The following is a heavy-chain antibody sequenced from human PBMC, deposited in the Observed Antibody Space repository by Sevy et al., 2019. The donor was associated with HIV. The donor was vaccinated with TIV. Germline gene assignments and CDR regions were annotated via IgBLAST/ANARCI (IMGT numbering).Heavy chain of an antibody. V-gene: IGHV4-4*02. D-gene: IGHD5-18*01. Sequence: SENLSLTCAVSGGSISSSNWWSWVRQPPGKGLEWIGEIYRSGSTNYNPSLKSRVTISVDKSKNQFSLKLSSVTAADTAVYYCARGTAMAGLYYYYYMDVWGKGTTVTVSS. J-gene: IGHJ6*03. CDR1: GGSISSSNW. CDR2: IYRSGST. CDR3: ARGTAMAGLYYYYYMDV.